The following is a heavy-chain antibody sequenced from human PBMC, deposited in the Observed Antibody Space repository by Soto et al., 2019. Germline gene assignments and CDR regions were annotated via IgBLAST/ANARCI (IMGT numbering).Heavy chain of an antibody. CDR1: GGSISSGGYS. J-gene: IGHJ4*02. D-gene: IGHD5-12*01. CDR2: IYQSGYT. CDR3: ARGQMATTSRSFDY. V-gene: IGHV4-30-2*01. Sequence: LSLTCAVSGGSISSGGYSWSWIRQPPGKGLEWIGYIYQSGYTYYNPSLTSRVTMSVDTSRNQFSLKLNSVTAADTAVYYCARGQMATTSRSFDYWGQGTLVTVSS.